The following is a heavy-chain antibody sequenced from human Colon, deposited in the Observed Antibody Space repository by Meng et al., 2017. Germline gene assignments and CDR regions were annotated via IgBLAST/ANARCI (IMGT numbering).Heavy chain of an antibody. CDR2: IYHPGST. Sequence: SETLSLTCTVSGYSISSGYYWGWIRQPPGKGLEWIGSIYHPGSTYYNPSLKSRVTISVDTSKNQFSLKLSSVTAADTAVYYCAREDWGYWGQGALVTVSS. V-gene: IGHV4-38-2*02. CDR1: GYSISSGYY. CDR3: AREDWGY. J-gene: IGHJ4*02. D-gene: IGHD7-27*01.